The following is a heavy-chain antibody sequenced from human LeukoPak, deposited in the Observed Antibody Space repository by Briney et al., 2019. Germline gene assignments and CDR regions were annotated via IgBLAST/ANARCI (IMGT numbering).Heavy chain of an antibody. CDR2: ISYDGSNK. Sequence: PGRSLRLSCAASGFTFSSYAMHWVCQAPGKGLEWVAVISYDGSNKYYADSVKGRFTISRDNSKNTLYLQMNSLRAEDTAVYYCARSGITIFGVVGPGAARLWYFDLWGRGTLVTVSS. CDR1: GFTFSSYA. V-gene: IGHV3-30-3*01. J-gene: IGHJ2*01. CDR3: ARSGITIFGVVGPGAARLWYFDL. D-gene: IGHD3-3*01.